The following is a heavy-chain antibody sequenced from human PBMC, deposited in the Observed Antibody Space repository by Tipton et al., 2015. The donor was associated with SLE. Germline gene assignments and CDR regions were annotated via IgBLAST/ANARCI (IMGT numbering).Heavy chain of an antibody. Sequence: GSLRLSCSPSGFSFSTYAMSWVRQAPGKGLEWVSVISGSGGSTYYADSVKGRFTISRDNSKNTLYLQMKNLRIEDTAIYYCAKAALKYTSGIGSFDYWGQGTLVTVSS. J-gene: IGHJ4*02. V-gene: IGHV3-23*01. D-gene: IGHD6-19*01. CDR2: ISGSGGST. CDR3: AKAALKYTSGIGSFDY. CDR1: GFSFSTYA.